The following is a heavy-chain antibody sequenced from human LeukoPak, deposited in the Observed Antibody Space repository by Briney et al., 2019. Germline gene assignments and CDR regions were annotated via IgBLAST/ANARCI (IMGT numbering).Heavy chain of an antibody. Sequence: GRSLRLSCAASGFNFNYYPVHWVRQAPGKGLVWVAFIADNGSLKYYADSVKGRFTTSRDNSKNTLYLQMNSLRGDDTAVYYCARGRSGSSPVLDYYMDVWGKGTTVTVSS. CDR2: IADNGSLK. CDR3: ARGRSGSSPVLDYYMDV. D-gene: IGHD6-19*01. V-gene: IGHV3-30*14. J-gene: IGHJ6*03. CDR1: GFNFNYYP.